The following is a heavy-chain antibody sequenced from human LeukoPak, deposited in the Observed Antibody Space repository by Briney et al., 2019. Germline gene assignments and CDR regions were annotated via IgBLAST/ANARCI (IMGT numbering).Heavy chain of an antibody. CDR2: VYYNGST. Sequence: PSETLSLTCTVSGGSIGLYHWTWIQQSPGKGLEWIGYVYYNGSTKYNLSLKSRVTISIDTPKNQFSLKLSSLTAADSAVYYCARDRAAGSDWLDPWGQGTLVTVSS. CDR1: GGSIGLYH. V-gene: IGHV4-59*01. J-gene: IGHJ5*02. D-gene: IGHD3-10*01. CDR3: ARDRAAGSDWLDP.